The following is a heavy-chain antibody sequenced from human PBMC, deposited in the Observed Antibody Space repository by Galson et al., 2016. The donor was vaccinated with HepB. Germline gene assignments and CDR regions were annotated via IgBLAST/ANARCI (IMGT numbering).Heavy chain of an antibody. CDR3: AKIIMVQGGFYFYGMSV. V-gene: IGHV3-23*01. Sequence: SLRLSCAASGFTFSRYAMSWVRQAPGKGLEWVSTISGNGGSTYYADSVKGRFTISTDNSKNTLYLQMNGLRADDTAVYYCAKIIMVQGGFYFYGMSVWGQGTTVTVSS. D-gene: IGHD3-10*01. J-gene: IGHJ6*02. CDR2: ISGNGGST. CDR1: GFTFSRYA.